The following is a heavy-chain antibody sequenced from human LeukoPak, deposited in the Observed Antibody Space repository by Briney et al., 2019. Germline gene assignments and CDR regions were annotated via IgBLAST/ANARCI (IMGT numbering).Heavy chain of an antibody. Sequence: SETLSLTCTVSGGSISSYYWSWIRQPPGQGLEWIGYIYHSGSTNYNPSLKSRVTMSVDTSKNQFSLKVTSVTATDTAVYYCARGFELITFGGAIGKLNWFDSWGQGTLVTVSS. CDR1: GGSISSYY. V-gene: IGHV4-59*12. CDR2: IYHSGST. CDR3: ARGFELITFGGAIGKLNWFDS. D-gene: IGHD3-16*02. J-gene: IGHJ5*01.